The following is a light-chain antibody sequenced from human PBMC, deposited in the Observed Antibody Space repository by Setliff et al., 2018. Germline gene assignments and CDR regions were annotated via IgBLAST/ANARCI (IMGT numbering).Light chain of an antibody. CDR3: MSYTTIRTYV. CDR2: EVS. Sequence: SVLTQPPSASGSPGQSVTISCAGTSSDVGAYSHVSWYQQYPGKAPKLMISEVSNRPSGVSYRFSGSKSGNTASLTISGLQAEDEADYYCMSYTTIRTYVFGTGTKVTVL. CDR1: SSDVGAYSH. V-gene: IGLV2-14*01. J-gene: IGLJ1*01.